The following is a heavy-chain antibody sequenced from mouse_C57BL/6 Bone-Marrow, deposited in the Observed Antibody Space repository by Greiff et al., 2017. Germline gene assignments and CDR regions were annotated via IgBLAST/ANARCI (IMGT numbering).Heavy chain of an antibody. CDR2: IDPSDSYT. D-gene: IGHD2-4*01. J-gene: IGHJ1*03. Sequence: QVQLQQSGAELVKPGASVKLSCKASGYTFTSYWMQWVKQRPGQGLEWIGEIDPSDSYTNYNQKFKGKATLTVDTSSSTAYMQLSSLTSEDSAVYYCARGYYDYDEYWYFDVWGTGTTVTVSS. CDR1: GYTFTSYW. V-gene: IGHV1-50*01. CDR3: ARGYYDYDEYWYFDV.